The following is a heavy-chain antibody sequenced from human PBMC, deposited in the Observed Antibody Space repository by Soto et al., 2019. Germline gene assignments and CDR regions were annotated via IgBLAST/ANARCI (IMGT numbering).Heavy chain of an antibody. CDR2: VYYTGTT. CDR1: GGSIGSYH. CDR3: ARDTVLTGMFDF. D-gene: IGHD2-8*02. Sequence: PSETLSLTCTVSGGSIGSYHWSWVRQPPGKGLEWIASVYYTGTTNYNPSLGSRVTISIDAPENQISLKLTSVTAADTAFYYCARDTVLTGMFDFGGQGTLVTVSS. V-gene: IGHV4-59*01. J-gene: IGHJ4*02.